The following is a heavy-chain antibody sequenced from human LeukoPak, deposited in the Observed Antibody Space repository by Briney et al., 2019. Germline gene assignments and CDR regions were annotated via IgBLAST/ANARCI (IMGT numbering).Heavy chain of an antibody. CDR1: GFTFSSYA. CDR3: ARDRSRYCSGGSCYSGKDY. CDR2: ISCDGSNK. D-gene: IGHD2-15*01. J-gene: IGHJ4*02. Sequence: GRSLRLSCAASGFTFSSYAMHWVRQAPGKGLEWVAVISCDGSNKYYADSVKGRFTISRDNSKNTLYLQMNSLRAEDTAVHYCARDRSRYCSGGSCYSGKDYWGQGTLVTVSS. V-gene: IGHV3-30*04.